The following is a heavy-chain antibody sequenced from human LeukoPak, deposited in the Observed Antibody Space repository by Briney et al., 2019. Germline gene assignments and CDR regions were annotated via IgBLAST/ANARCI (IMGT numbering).Heavy chain of an antibody. J-gene: IGHJ4*02. D-gene: IGHD1-7*01. CDR2: IYPGDSDT. CDR3: ATNTRNYLLFDA. V-gene: IGHV5-51*01. Sequence: GESLKISCKGSGYSFSNNWIGWVRQMPGKGLEWMGIIYPGDSDTRYSPSFQGQVTISADNSINTAYLQWSSLKASDTAMYYCATNTRNYLLFDAWGQGTLVTVSS. CDR1: GYSFSNNW.